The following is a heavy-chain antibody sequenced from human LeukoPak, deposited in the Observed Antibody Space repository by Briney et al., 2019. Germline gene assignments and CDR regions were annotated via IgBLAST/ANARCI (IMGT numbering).Heavy chain of an antibody. CDR2: INPNSGGT. J-gene: IGHJ6*02. Sequence: GASVKVSCKASGYTFTGYYIHWVRQAPGQGLEWMGWINPNSGGTNYAQKFQGRVTMTRDTSISTAYMELSRLRSDDTAVFYCARDNEGWLGPLSGYYYYGMDVWGQGTTVTVSS. V-gene: IGHV1-2*02. D-gene: IGHD5-12*01. CDR1: GYTFTGYY. CDR3: ARDNEGWLGPLSGYYYYGMDV.